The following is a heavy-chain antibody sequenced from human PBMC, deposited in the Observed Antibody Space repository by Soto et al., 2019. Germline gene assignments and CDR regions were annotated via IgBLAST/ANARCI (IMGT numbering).Heavy chain of an antibody. D-gene: IGHD5-12*01. CDR1: AFSLSTSGEG. J-gene: IGHJ4*02. CDR2: IYWNDDK. CDR3: AHFSGYEQFDY. V-gene: IGHV2-5*01. Sequence: SGPTLVNPPQALALTCTCSAFSLSTSGEGVGWIRQPPRKALEWLAVIYWNDDKRYSPSLKSRVTITKDTSRNQVVLTMTSMDPVDTATYYCAHFSGYEQFDYWGQGTLVTVSS.